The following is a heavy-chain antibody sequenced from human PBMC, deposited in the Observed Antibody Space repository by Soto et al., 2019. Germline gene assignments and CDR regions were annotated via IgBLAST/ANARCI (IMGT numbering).Heavy chain of an antibody. CDR1: GYSFTSYW. J-gene: IGHJ6*03. CDR2: IYPGDSDT. V-gene: IGHV5-51*01. CDR3: ARSQDRYYYYMDV. Sequence: PGESLKISCKGSGYSFTSYWICWVRQMPGKGLEWMGIIYPGDSDTRYSPSFQGQVTISADKSISTAYLQWSSLKASDTAMYYCARSQDRYYYYMDVWGKETTVTVSS.